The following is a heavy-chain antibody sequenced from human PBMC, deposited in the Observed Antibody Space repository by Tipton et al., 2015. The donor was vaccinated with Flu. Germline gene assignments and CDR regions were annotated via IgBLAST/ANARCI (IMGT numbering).Heavy chain of an antibody. V-gene: IGHV3-33*01. CDR1: GFTFSSYG. Sequence: SLRLSCVASGFTFSSYGIHWVRQAPGKGLEWVAVIWYDGTNKYYADSVKGRFTISRDNSKNTLYLQMNSLRAEDTAVYYCAREVQGHFNWFDPWGQGTLVTVSS. D-gene: IGHD3-3*02. CDR3: AREVQGHFNWFDP. CDR2: IWYDGTNK. J-gene: IGHJ5*02.